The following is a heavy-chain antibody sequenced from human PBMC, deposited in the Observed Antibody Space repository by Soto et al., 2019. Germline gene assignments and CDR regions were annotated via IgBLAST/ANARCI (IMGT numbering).Heavy chain of an antibody. J-gene: IGHJ4*02. D-gene: IGHD3-9*01. CDR3: AKDFGHYDILTGCPTFGY. CDR2: VSRSGGNT. V-gene: IGHV3-23*01. CDR1: GFTFSSYA. Sequence: GGSLRLSCAASGFTFSSYAMSWVRQAPGEGLEWVSAVSRSGGNTYYADSVKGRFTISRDNSKNTLYLQMNSLRAEDTAVYYCAKDFGHYDILTGCPTFGYRGQGTLVTVSS.